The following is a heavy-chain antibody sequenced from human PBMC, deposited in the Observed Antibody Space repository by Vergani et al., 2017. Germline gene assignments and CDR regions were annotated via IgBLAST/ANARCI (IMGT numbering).Heavy chain of an antibody. J-gene: IGHJ3*02. D-gene: IGHD3-9*01. CDR3: ANLLRYFDWSRKPNAFDI. Sequence: QITLKESGPTLVKPTQTLTLTCTFSGFSLSTSGVGVGWIRQPPGKDLEWLALIYWNDDKRYSPSLKSMLTITKDTSKNQVVLTMTNMDPVDTATYYCANLLRYFDWSRKPNAFDIWGQGTMVTVSS. CDR2: IYWNDDK. CDR1: GFSLSTSGVG. V-gene: IGHV2-5*01.